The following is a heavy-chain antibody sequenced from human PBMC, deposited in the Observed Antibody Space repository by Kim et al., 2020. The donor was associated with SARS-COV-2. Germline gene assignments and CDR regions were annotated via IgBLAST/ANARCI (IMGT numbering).Heavy chain of an antibody. D-gene: IGHD2-15*01. CDR2: ISWNSGSI. Sequence: GGSLRLSCAASGFTFDDYAMHWVRQAPGKGLEWVSGISWNSGSIGYADSVKGRFTISRDNAKNSLYLQMNSLRAEDTALYYCALLPAPYYYYGMDVWGQGTTVTVSS. V-gene: IGHV3-9*01. CDR1: GFTFDDYA. J-gene: IGHJ6*02. CDR3: ALLPAPYYYYGMDV.